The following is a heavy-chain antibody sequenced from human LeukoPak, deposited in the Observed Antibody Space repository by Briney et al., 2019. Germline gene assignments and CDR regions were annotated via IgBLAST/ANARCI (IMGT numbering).Heavy chain of an antibody. J-gene: IGHJ4*02. Sequence: GGSLRLSCAASGFTFSSYSMNWVRQAPGKGLEWVSYISSSSSTIYYADSVKGRFTISRDNAKNSLYLQMNSLRAEDTAVYYCARGRGNKEHLVQWLAYYFDYWGQGTLVTVSS. CDR2: ISSSSSTI. D-gene: IGHD6-19*01. CDR1: GFTFSSYS. V-gene: IGHV3-48*01. CDR3: ARGRGNKEHLVQWLAYYFDY.